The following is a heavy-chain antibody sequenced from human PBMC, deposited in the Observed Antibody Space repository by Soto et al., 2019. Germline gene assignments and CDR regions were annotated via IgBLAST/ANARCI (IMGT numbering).Heavy chain of an antibody. J-gene: IGHJ4*02. Sequence: SETLSLTCTVSGGSISSSGYYWGWIRQPPGKGLEWIGSIYYSGSTYYNPSLKSRVTISVDTSKNQFSLKLSSVTAADTAVYYCARVGAFDSRGYWRQRTLVTVSS. CDR2: IYYSGST. CDR1: GGSISSSGYY. V-gene: IGHV4-39*01. CDR3: ARVGAFDSRGY. D-gene: IGHD6-19*01.